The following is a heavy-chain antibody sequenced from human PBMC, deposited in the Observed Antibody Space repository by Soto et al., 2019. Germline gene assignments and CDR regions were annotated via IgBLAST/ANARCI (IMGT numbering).Heavy chain of an antibody. D-gene: IGHD3-3*01. V-gene: IGHV1-2*02. Sequence: ASVKVSCKASGYTFTGYYMHWVRQAPGQGLEWMGWINPNSGGTNYAQKFQGRVTMTRDTSISTAYMELSRLRSDDTAVYYCARMTYYDFWSGYYTPMYLDYWGQGTLVTVSS. J-gene: IGHJ4*02. CDR2: INPNSGGT. CDR3: ARMTYYDFWSGYYTPMYLDY. CDR1: GYTFTGYY.